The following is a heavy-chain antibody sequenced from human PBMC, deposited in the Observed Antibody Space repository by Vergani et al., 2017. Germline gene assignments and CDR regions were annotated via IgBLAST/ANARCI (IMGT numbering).Heavy chain of an antibody. CDR2: IRSKAYGGTT. CDR3: TREESSSWYSVGRGFDP. D-gene: IGHD6-13*01. V-gene: IGHV3-49*03. J-gene: IGHJ5*02. Sequence: EVQLVESGGGLVQPGRSLRLSCTASGFTFGDYAMSWFRQAPGKGLEWVGFIRSKAYGGTTEYAASVKGRFTISRDDSKSIAYLQMNSLKTEDTAVYYWTREESSSWYSVGRGFDPWGQGTLVTVSS. CDR1: GFTFGDYA.